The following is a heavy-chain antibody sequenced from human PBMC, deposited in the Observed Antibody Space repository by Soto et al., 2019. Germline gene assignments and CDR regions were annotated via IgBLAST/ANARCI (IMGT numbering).Heavy chain of an antibody. J-gene: IGHJ3*02. V-gene: IGHV3-23*01. CDR3: VKDKKYDILSAWDALDI. CDR2: IRASGTST. CDR1: GFTFSSYA. D-gene: IGHD3-9*01. Sequence: GGSLRLSCSASGFTFSSYAMAWVRQAPGKGLEWVSTIRASGTSTYYADPVKGRFTISRDNSKNTLHLQMNNLRAEDTATYYCVKDKKYDILSAWDALDIWGHGTLVTVSS.